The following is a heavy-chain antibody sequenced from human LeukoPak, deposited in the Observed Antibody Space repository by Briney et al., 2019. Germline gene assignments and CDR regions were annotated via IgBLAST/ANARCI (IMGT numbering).Heavy chain of an antibody. CDR1: GGSISSYY. CDR2: IYYSGST. CDR3: ARGWYYYDSSGPGYFDL. V-gene: IGHV4-59*08. J-gene: IGHJ2*01. D-gene: IGHD3-22*01. Sequence: SETLSLTCTVSGGSISSYYWSWIRQPPGKGLEWIGYIYYSGSTNYNPSLKSRVTISVDTSKNQFSLKLSSVTAADTAVYYCARGWYYYDSSGPGYFDLWGRGTLVTVSS.